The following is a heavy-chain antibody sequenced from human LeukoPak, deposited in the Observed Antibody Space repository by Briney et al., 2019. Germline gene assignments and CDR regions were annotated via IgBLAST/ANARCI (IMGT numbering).Heavy chain of an antibody. D-gene: IGHD4-17*01. CDR1: GSTSSSYG. V-gene: IGHV3-33*01. CDR2: IWYDGSNK. J-gene: IGHJ5*02. CDR3: ARDREQTTVTTGGFDP. Sequence: GGSLRLSCAASGSTSSSYGMHWVRQAPGKGLEWVAVIWYDGSNKYYADSVKGRFTISRDNSKNTLYLQMNSLRAEDTAVYYCARDREQTTVTTGGFDPWGQGTLVTVSS.